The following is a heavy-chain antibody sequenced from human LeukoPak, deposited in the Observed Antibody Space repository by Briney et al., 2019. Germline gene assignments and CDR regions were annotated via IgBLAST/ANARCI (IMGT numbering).Heavy chain of an antibody. V-gene: IGHV4-4*07. CDR2: IYTSGST. CDR3: ARTPADAGDDAFDI. Sequence: SETLSLTCTVSGGSISSYYWSWIRQPAGKGLEWIGRIYTSGSTNYNPSLKSRVTMSVGTSKNQFSLKLSSVTAADTAVYYCARTPADAGDDAFDIWGQGTMVTVSS. CDR1: GGSISSYY. D-gene: IGHD2-8*01. J-gene: IGHJ3*02.